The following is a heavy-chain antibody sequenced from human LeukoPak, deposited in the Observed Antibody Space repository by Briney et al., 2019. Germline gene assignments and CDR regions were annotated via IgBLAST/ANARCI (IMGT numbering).Heavy chain of an antibody. CDR2: IRGDGSDK. CDR3: ARGLNSAIDF. V-gene: IGHV3-7*04. J-gene: IGHJ4*02. CDR1: GFSFGSYW. Sequence: GGSLRLSCAASGFSFGSYWMNWACQAPGKGLEWVANIRGDGSDKVYAGSVRGRFTISRDNADNSLYLQMNSLSVDDTAVYYCARGLNSAIDFWGQGTLVTVSS.